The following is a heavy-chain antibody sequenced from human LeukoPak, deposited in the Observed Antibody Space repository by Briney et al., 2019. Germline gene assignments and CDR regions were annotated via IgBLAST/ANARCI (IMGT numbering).Heavy chain of an antibody. CDR1: GFTFSSYE. D-gene: IGHD5-18*01. CDR3: ARDTYMVTWFDY. Sequence: PWGSLRLSCAASGFTFSSYEMNWVRQAPGKGLEGVSYISSSGSTIYYADSVKGRFTISRDNAKNSLYLQMNSLRAEDTAVYYCARDTYMVTWFDYWGQGTLVTVSS. CDR2: ISSSGSTI. V-gene: IGHV3-48*03. J-gene: IGHJ4*02.